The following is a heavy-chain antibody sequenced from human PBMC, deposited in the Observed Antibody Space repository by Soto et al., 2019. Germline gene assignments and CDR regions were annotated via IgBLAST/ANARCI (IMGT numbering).Heavy chain of an antibody. CDR3: RTQWLN. J-gene: IGHJ4*02. V-gene: IGHV3-15*01. CDR2: IKKKTEGGTT. Sequence: GGSLRLSCAASGFTFSDAWMSWVRQAPGKGLEWVGLIKKKTEGGTTDYAAPVKGRFTISRDDSKNTVYLQMRSLKTEDTGVYYCRTQWLNWGQGTLVTVSS. CDR1: GFTFSDAW. D-gene: IGHD6-19*01.